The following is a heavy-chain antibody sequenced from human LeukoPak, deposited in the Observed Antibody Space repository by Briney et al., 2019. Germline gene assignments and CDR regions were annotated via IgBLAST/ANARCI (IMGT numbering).Heavy chain of an antibody. CDR1: GFTFSSYW. CDR3: ARGLNWFDP. Sequence: GGSLRLSCAVSGFTFSSYWMSWVRQAPGKGLEWVANIKQDGSEKYYVDSVKGRFAISRDNAKNSLYLQMNSLRAEDTAVYYCARGLNWFDPWGQGTLVTVSS. V-gene: IGHV3-7*01. J-gene: IGHJ5*02. CDR2: IKQDGSEK.